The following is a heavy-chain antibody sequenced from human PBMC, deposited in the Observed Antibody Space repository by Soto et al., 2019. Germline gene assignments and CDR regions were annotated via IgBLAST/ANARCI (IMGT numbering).Heavy chain of an antibody. D-gene: IGHD2-2*02. CDR3: AKGVVPAAIFYYYYMDV. Sequence: EVQLLESGGGLVQPGGSLRLSCAASGFTFSSYAMSWVRQAPGKGLEWVSAISGSGGSTYYADSVKGRFTISRDNSKNTLYLQMNSLRAEDTAVYYCAKGVVPAAIFYYYYMDVWGKGTTVTVSS. CDR2: ISGSGGST. V-gene: IGHV3-23*01. CDR1: GFTFSSYA. J-gene: IGHJ6*03.